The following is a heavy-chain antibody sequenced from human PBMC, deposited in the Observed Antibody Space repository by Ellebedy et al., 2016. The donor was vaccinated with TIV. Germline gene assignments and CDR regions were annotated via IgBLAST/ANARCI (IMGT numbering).Heavy chain of an antibody. Sequence: GESLKISCVATGFTVNRNFMTWVRQAPGKGLEWVSSISSSSSYIYYADSVKGRFTISRDNAKNSLYLQMNSLRAEDTAVYYCARVSAEMATIDFDYWGQGTLVTVSS. V-gene: IGHV3-21*01. CDR2: ISSSSSYI. CDR3: ARVSAEMATIDFDY. D-gene: IGHD5-24*01. CDR1: GFTVNRNF. J-gene: IGHJ4*02.